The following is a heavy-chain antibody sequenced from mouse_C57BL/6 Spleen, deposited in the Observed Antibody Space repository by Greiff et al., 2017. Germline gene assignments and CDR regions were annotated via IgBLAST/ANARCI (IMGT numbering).Heavy chain of an antibody. Sequence: EVQLVESGGGLVKPGGSLKLSCAASGFTFSSYAMSWVRQTPEKRLEWVATISDGGSYTYYPDNVKGRVTISRDNAKNNLYLQMSHLKSEDTAMYYCARDLYYDYDGTPFAYWGQGTLVTVSA. CDR2: ISDGGSYT. D-gene: IGHD2-4*01. CDR3: ARDLYYDYDGTPFAY. J-gene: IGHJ3*01. V-gene: IGHV5-4*01. CDR1: GFTFSSYA.